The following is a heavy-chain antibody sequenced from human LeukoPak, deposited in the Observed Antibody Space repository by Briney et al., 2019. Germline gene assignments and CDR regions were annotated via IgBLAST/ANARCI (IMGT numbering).Heavy chain of an antibody. CDR1: GGTFSSYA. CDR2: IIPIFGIA. Sequence: SVKVSCKASGGTFSSYAISWVRQAPGQGLEWMGRIIPIFGIANYAQKFQGRVTITADKSTSTAYMELSSLRSEDTAVYYCASSSGGCSGGSCYYWFDPWGQGTLVTVSP. D-gene: IGHD2-15*01. CDR3: ASSSGGCSGGSCYYWFDP. V-gene: IGHV1-69*04. J-gene: IGHJ5*02.